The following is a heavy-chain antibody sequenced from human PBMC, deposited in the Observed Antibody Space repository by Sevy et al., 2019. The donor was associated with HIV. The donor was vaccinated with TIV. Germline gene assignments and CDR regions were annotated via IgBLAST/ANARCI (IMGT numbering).Heavy chain of an antibody. CDR1: GYTFTGYY. CDR3: ARVHSTSSWFWYNY. J-gene: IGHJ4*02. Sequence: ASVKVSCKASGYTFTGYYMHWVRQAPRQGLEWMGWINPNSGGTNYAQKFQGRVTMTRETSINTAYMELSRLRSDDTAVYYCARVHSTSSWFWYNYWGQGTLVTVSS. D-gene: IGHD2-2*01. CDR2: INPNSGGT. V-gene: IGHV1-2*02.